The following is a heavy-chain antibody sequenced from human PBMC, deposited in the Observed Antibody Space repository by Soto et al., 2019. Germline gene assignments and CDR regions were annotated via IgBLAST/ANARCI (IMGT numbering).Heavy chain of an antibody. V-gene: IGHV3-11*06. CDR2: ISGRSYT. CDR1: GFTFSDYY. J-gene: IGHJ6*02. CDR3: ARESVPGFYYGMDV. Sequence: QVQLVESGVGLVKPGGSLRLSCAVSGFTFSDYYMSWIRQAPGKGLEWVSHISGRSYTNYADSVKGRFTTSRDDAKTSLYLQMNSLRAEDTAIYYCARESVPGFYYGMDVWGQGTTVTVS.